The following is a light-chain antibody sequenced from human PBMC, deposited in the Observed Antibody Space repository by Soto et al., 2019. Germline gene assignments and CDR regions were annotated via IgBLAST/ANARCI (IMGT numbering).Light chain of an antibody. V-gene: IGLV2-14*03. CDR1: LRDVSGYNF. J-gene: IGLJ1*01. CDR3: SSYTSSNTYV. CDR2: DVS. Sequence: HSDLKKPASGYRVHRQSIPIFCNGTLRDVSGYNFVSWYQQYPGKAPKLMIYDVSNRPSGVSNRFSGSKSGNTASLTISGLQAEDEADYYCSSYTSSNTYVFGAGTKVTVL.